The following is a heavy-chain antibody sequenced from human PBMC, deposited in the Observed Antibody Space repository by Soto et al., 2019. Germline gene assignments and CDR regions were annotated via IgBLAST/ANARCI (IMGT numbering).Heavy chain of an antibody. J-gene: IGHJ3*01. D-gene: IGHD3-9*01. CDR2: IYYSGST. V-gene: IGHV4-39*01. CDR3: TRLGMGFDWPRNAFDV. Sequence: PSETLSLTSTFSGCAITISNNYWGWIRQPPGKGLEWIGSIYYSGSTYYNPSLKSRVTISIDTSKNQFSLNLSSVTAADTAIYYCTRLGMGFDWPRNAFDVWGQGTMVT. CDR1: GCAITISNNY.